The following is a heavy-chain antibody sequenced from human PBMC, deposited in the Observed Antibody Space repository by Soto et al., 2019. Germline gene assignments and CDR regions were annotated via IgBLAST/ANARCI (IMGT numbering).Heavy chain of an antibody. V-gene: IGHV4-34*01. CDR2: INHSGST. CDR3: ARARLRRSYSSSPYYGMDV. CDR1: GGSFSGYH. J-gene: IGHJ6*02. Sequence: SETLSLTCAVYGGSFSGYHWSWIRQPPGKGLEWIGEINHSGSTNYNPSLKSRVTISVDTSKNQFSLKLSSVTAADTAVYYCARARLRRSYSSSPYYGMDVWGQGTTVTVSS. D-gene: IGHD6-6*01.